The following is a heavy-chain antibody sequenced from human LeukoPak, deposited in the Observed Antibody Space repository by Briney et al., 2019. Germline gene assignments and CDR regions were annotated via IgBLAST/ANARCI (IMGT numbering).Heavy chain of an antibody. Sequence: GGSLRLSCAASGFTFSSYWMSWVGQAPGKGMEGVGKIKEDGSEKNYVDSVKGRFTISRDNAKSSLYLQMNSLTAEDTAVYYCARDREALRYQDLDYWGQGTLVTVSS. V-gene: IGHV3-7*01. J-gene: IGHJ4*02. CDR1: GFTFSSYW. CDR2: IKEDGSEK. D-gene: IGHD3-16*02. CDR3: ARDREALRYQDLDY.